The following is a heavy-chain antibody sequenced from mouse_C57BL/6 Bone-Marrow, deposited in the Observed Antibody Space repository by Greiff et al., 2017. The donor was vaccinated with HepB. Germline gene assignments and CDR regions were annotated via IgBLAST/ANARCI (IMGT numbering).Heavy chain of an antibody. Sequence: EVKVEESGGGLVQPGGSLKLSCAASGFTFSDYYMYWVRQTPEKRLEWVAYISNGGGSTYYPDTVKGRFTISRDNAKNTLYLQMSRLKSEDTAMYYCARHYYGSSYGDYFDYWGQGTTLTVSS. CDR1: GFTFSDYY. CDR3: ARHYYGSSYGDYFDY. V-gene: IGHV5-12*01. CDR2: ISNGGGST. J-gene: IGHJ2*01. D-gene: IGHD1-1*01.